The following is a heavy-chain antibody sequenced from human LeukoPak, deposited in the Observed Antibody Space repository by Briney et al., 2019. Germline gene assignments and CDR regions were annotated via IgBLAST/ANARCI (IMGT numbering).Heavy chain of an antibody. J-gene: IGHJ4*02. D-gene: IGHD1-26*01. Sequence: PGGSLRLSCSASGFTFSTYSMNWVRQAPGKGLEWLSSISSGSSYIYYADSVKGRFTISRDNAKNSLYLQMNSLRAEDTAVYYCARGGYSGSQTRTGFDYWGQGTLVTVSS. CDR2: ISSGSSYI. CDR3: ARGGYSGSQTRTGFDY. CDR1: GFTFSTYS. V-gene: IGHV3-21*01.